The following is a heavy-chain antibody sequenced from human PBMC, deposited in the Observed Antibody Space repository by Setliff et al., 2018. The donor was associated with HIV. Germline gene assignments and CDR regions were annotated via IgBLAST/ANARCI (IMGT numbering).Heavy chain of an antibody. CDR2: IYTSGNI. V-gene: IGHV4-61*02. CDR3: VRNTVGATMWFDP. CDR1: GGSIGSGSYY. Sequence: PSETLSLTCTVSGGSIGSGSYYWTWIRQPAGKGLEWIGRIYTSGNINYNPSLKSRVTISVDTSKNQFSLKLSSVTAADTAVYYCVRNTVGATMWFDPWGQGTLVTVSS. J-gene: IGHJ5*02. D-gene: IGHD1-26*01.